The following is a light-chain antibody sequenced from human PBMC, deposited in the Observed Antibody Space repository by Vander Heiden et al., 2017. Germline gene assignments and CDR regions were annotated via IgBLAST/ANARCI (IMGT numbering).Light chain of an antibody. CDR1: SSDVGGYNY. V-gene: IGLV2-11*01. J-gene: IGLJ3*02. CDR3: CSYAGSYTLV. CDR2: DVS. Sequence: QSALTQPPSVSGSPGQSVTISCTGTSSDVGGYNYVSWYQQHPGKAPKLMIYDVSKRPSGVPDRFSGSKSGNTASLTISGLQAEDEADYYCCSYAGSYTLVFGGGTNLTVL.